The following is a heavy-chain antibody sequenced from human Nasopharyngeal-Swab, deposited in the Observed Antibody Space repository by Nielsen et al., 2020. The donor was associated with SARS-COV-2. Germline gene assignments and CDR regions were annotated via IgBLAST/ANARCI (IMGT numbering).Heavy chain of an antibody. Sequence: GESPKISCAASGFTFSSYGMHWVRQAPGKGLEWVAVIWYDGSNKYYADSVKGRFTISRDNSKNTLYLQMNSLRAEDTAVYYCARDGSGSYYWYYYMDVWGKGTTVTVSS. CDR1: GFTFSSYG. V-gene: IGHV3-33*01. D-gene: IGHD3-10*01. J-gene: IGHJ6*03. CDR2: IWYDGSNK. CDR3: ARDGSGSYYWYYYMDV.